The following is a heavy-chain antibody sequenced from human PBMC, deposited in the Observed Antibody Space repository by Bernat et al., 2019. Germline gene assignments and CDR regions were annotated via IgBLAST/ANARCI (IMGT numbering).Heavy chain of an antibody. CDR2: ISSNGGST. D-gene: IGHD5-12*01. CDR1: AFTFSTYA. Sequence: EVQLVESGGGLVQPGGSLRLSCSASAFTFSTYAMHWVRQAPGKGLEYVSAISSNGGSTYYADSGKGRVTISRDNSKNTLYLQMGSLRAEDMAVYYCVRDEWSGYDDFAYWGQGTLVTVSS. J-gene: IGHJ4*02. V-gene: IGHV3-64D*06. CDR3: VRDEWSGYDDFAY.